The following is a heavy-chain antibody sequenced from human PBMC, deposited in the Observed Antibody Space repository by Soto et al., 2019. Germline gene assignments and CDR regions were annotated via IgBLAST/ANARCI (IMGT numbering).Heavy chain of an antibody. V-gene: IGHV4-30-2*01. J-gene: IGHJ4*02. D-gene: IGHD6-19*01. CDR2: MYHSGST. CDR1: GGSISSGGYS. Sequence: SETLSLTCAVSGGSISSGGYSWSWIRQPPGKGLEWIGYMYHSGSTYYNPSLKSRVTISIDRSKNQFSLKLSSVTAADTAVYYCARAGAVAGIGFDYWGQGTLVTVSS. CDR3: ARAGAVAGIGFDY.